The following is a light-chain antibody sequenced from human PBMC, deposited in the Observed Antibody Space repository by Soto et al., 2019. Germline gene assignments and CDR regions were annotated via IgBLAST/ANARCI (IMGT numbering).Light chain of an antibody. Sequence: QSALTQPASVTGSPGQSIAISCAGTSSDMGGYNCVAWYQQHPGKAPKVMIYEVSNRPSGVSNRFSGSKSGNTASLTISGLQAEDEADYYCSSYTSSSTLYVFGSGTKVTVL. V-gene: IGLV2-14*01. CDR3: SSYTSSSTLYV. CDR1: SSDMGGYNC. J-gene: IGLJ1*01. CDR2: EVS.